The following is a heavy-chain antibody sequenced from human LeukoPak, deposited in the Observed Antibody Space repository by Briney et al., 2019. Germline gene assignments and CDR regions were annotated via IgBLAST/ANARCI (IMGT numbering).Heavy chain of an antibody. J-gene: IGHJ4*02. Sequence: PGGSLRLSCSACGFTFNRFYLHWVRQAPGKGLEFVSHISSNGATTYYADSVKGRFTISRDNSKNTLYLQMNSLRAEDTAVYYCAKFGDYYDSIGHDYWGQGTLVTVSS. CDR3: AKFGDYYDSIGHDY. CDR2: ISSNGATT. V-gene: IGHV3-64*04. CDR1: GFTFNRFY. D-gene: IGHD3-22*01.